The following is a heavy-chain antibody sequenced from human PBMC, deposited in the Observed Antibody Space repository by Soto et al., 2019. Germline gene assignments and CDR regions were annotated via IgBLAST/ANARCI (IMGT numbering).Heavy chain of an antibody. CDR1: CGALSRYY. V-gene: IGHV4-59*01. CDR2: IFYSGRF. CDR3: ARFFYGAYGAGFDV. D-gene: IGHD4-17*01. J-gene: IGHJ4*02. Sequence: QVQLQAAGPGLVKPSETRALTCTGSCGALSRYYSGWIRQSPVKGLDWIGSIFYSGRFNHNPSLKRRATIVLDTSKNQVSLKLTSLTAADTAVYYCARFFYGAYGAGFDVCGPGTQVTVSS.